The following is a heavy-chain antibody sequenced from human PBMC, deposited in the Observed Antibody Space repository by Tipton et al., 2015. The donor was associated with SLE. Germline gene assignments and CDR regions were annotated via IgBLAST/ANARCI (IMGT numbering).Heavy chain of an antibody. V-gene: IGHV4-61*09. J-gene: IGHJ4*02. CDR3: ARDGGGSYYPY. CDR1: GGSISSGSYY. D-gene: IGHD1-26*01. CDR2: IYTSGST. Sequence: TLSLTCTVSGGSISSGSYYWSWIRQPAGKGLEWIGYIYTSGSTNYNPSLKSRVTISVDTSKNQFSLKLSSVTAADTAVYYCARDGGGSYYPYWGQGTLVTVST.